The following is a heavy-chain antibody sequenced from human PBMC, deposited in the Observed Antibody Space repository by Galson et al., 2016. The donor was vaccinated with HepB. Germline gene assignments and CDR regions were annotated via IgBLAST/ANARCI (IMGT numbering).Heavy chain of an antibody. CDR2: ISSISSYI. Sequence: SLRLSCAASGFTFSSYSMNWVRQAPGKGLEWVSSISSISSYIYYADSVKGRFTISRDNAKNSLYLQMNSLRAEDTAVYYCARAVSWDYGDYAGYWGQGTLVTVSS. J-gene: IGHJ4*02. CDR3: ARAVSWDYGDYAGY. CDR1: GFTFSSYS. V-gene: IGHV3-21*01. D-gene: IGHD4-17*01.